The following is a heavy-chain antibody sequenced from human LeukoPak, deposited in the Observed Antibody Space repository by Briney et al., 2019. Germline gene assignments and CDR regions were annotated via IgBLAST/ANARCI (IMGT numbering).Heavy chain of an antibody. CDR1: GFTFSSYA. J-gene: IGHJ4*02. Sequence: PGRSLRLSCAASGFTFSSYAMHWVRQAPGKGPEWVAVISYDGSNKYYADSVKGRFTISRDNSKNTLYLQMSSLSAEDTAVYYCASQYYNILTGHYTSIDYWGQGTLVTVSS. CDR2: ISYDGSNK. D-gene: IGHD3-9*01. V-gene: IGHV3-30*04. CDR3: ASQYYNILTGHYTSIDY.